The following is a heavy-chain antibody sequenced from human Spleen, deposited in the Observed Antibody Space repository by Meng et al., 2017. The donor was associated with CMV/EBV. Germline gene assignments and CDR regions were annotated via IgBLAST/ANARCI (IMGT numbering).Heavy chain of an antibody. Sequence: LGLSFFSSEFNFSTYWMHWLRQAPWKGLFWVSRIYSKRNSTTYADSLKGRFTISRDNAKNTLYLQMSSLGAEDTAVYYCRGSGWNDYWGQGTLVTVSS. J-gene: IGHJ4*02. V-gene: IGHV3-74*01. CDR2: IYSKRNST. D-gene: IGHD6-19*01. CDR3: RGSGWNDY. CDR1: EFNFSTYW.